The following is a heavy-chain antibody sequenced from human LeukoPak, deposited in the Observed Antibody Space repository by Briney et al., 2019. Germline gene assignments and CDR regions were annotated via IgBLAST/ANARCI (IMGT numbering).Heavy chain of an antibody. D-gene: IGHD5-24*01. CDR1: GYTFTGYH. CDR2: INPNSGGT. V-gene: IGHV1-2*02. CDR3: AGDTGRDGYSFDY. J-gene: IGHJ4*02. Sequence: ASVKVSCKASGYTFTGYHMHWVRQAPGQGLEWMGWINPNSGGTNFVQKFQGRVTMTRDTSISTAYMELSRLRSDDTAVYYCAGDTGRDGYSFDYWGQGTLVTVSS.